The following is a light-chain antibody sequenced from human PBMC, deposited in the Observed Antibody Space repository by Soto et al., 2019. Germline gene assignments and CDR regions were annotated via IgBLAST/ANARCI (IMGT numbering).Light chain of an antibody. Sequence: QSALTQPPSASGSPGQSVTISCTGTSSDVGDYNYVSWYQQHPGKAPKLMIYEVSKRPSGVPDRFSGSKSGNTASLTVSGLQAEDEGDYYCSSYAGSNNLVFGTGTKLTVL. V-gene: IGLV2-8*01. CDR1: SSDVGDYNY. CDR3: SSYAGSNNLV. CDR2: EVS. J-gene: IGLJ1*01.